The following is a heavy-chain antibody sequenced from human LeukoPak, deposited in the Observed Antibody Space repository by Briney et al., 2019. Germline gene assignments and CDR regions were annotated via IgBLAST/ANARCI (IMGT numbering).Heavy chain of an antibody. CDR1: GFTFSRYW. CDR2: IKQDGSEK. CDR3: ARVGAVAGTVLDY. J-gene: IGHJ4*02. D-gene: IGHD6-19*01. V-gene: IGHV3-7*01. Sequence: GGSLRLSCAASGFTFSRYWMSWVRQPPGKGLQWVAIIKQDGSEKYYMDSVKGRFTISRDNAKSSLFLQMHSLRAEDTAVYYCARVGAVAGTVLDYWGQGTLVTVSS.